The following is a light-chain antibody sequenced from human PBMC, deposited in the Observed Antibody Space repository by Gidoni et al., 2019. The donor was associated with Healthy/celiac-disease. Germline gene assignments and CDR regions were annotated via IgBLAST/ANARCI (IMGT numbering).Light chain of an antibody. CDR1: ALPKQC. V-gene: IGLV3-25*02. CDR2: NDS. J-gene: IGLJ3*02. Sequence: SHALTQPRSVSVSPGHTARITCSGDALPKQCAYWYQQKPGQAPVLVIDNDSERPSVIPGRFSGSSSGTTVTLTIRRVQAEDEADYYCQSADSSHWVFGGGTKLTVL. CDR3: QSADSSHWV.